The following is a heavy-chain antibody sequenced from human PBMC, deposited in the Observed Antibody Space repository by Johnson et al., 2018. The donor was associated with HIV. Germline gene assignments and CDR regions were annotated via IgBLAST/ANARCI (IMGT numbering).Heavy chain of an antibody. CDR2: ISGSGSII. D-gene: IGHD2-21*01. CDR1: GFTFSDHY. V-gene: IGHV3-11*04. Sequence: QVQLVESGGGLVKPGGSLKLSCAVSGFTFSDHYMSWIRQTPGKWLQWVSYISGSGSIIYSTDSVQGRFTISRDNVKNSLYLQMDSLRPEDTAVYYCARSRHGVIQPSDAFDVWGQGTMVTVSS. J-gene: IGHJ3*01. CDR3: ARSRHGVIQPSDAFDV.